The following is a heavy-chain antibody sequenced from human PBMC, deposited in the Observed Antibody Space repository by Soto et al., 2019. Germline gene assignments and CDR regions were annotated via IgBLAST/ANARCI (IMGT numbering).Heavy chain of an antibody. J-gene: IGHJ5*02. CDR3: AHRQEYSSSWNSGWFDP. V-gene: IGHV2-5*02. Sequence: QITLKESGPTLVTPTQTLTLTCTFSGFSLSTSGVGVGWIRQSPGKALEWLAFIYWDDDKRYSPSLKSRLTINKVTSKNQGVLIMTDMDPIDTATYYCAHRQEYSSSWNSGWFDPWGQGTLVTVSS. CDR1: GFSLSTSGVG. D-gene: IGHD6-13*01. CDR2: IYWDDDK.